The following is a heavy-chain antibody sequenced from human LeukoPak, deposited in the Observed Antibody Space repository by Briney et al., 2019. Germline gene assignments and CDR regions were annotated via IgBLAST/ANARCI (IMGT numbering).Heavy chain of an antibody. V-gene: IGHV3-23*01. J-gene: IGHJ4*02. Sequence: GGSLRLSCAASGFTFSTYAMSWVRQAPGEGLEWVSAISGDDGSTYYADSLKGRFTISRDNSKNTLYLQMNSLRAEDTAVYYCAKDISQGYTYGFIEQDFWGQGTPVTVFS. D-gene: IGHD5-18*01. CDR1: GFTFSTYA. CDR2: ISGDDGST. CDR3: AKDISQGYTYGFIEQDF.